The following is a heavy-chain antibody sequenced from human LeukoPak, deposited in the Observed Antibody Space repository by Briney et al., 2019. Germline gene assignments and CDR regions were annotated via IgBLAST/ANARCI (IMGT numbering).Heavy chain of an antibody. CDR2: IRSKAYGGTT. J-gene: IGHJ4*02. D-gene: IGHD6-6*01. V-gene: IGHV3-49*04. Sequence: PGGSLRLSCTASGFTFGDYAMSWVRQAPGKGLEWVGFIRSKAYGGTTEYAASVKGRFTISRDDSKSIAYLQMNSLKTEDTAVYYCTRDISSRPYSSSSYDYWGQGTLVTVSS. CDR3: TRDISSRPYSSSSYDY. CDR1: GFTFGDYA.